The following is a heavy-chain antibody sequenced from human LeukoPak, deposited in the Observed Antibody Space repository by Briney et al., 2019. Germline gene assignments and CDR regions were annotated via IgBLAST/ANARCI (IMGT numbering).Heavy chain of an antibody. Sequence: ASVKVSCKASGYTFTSYYMHWVRQAPGQGLEWMGIINPSGGSTSYAQKFQGRVTMTRDTSTSTVYMELSSLRSEDTAVYYCAREGGWGPTDYGDHVYWGQGTLVTVSS. V-gene: IGHV1-46*01. CDR3: AREGGWGPTDYGDHVY. CDR2: INPSGGST. D-gene: IGHD4-17*01. CDR1: GYTFTSYY. J-gene: IGHJ4*02.